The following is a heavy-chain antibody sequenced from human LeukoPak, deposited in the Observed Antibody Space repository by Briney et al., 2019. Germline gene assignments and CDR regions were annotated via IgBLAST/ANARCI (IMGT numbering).Heavy chain of an antibody. J-gene: IGHJ4*02. CDR1: GFTFSSYW. CDR3: ARESSPYYYDSSGYYFDY. V-gene: IGHV3-7*01. D-gene: IGHD3-22*01. CDR2: IKQDGSEK. Sequence: GGSLRLSCAASGFTFSSYWMSWVRQAPGKGLEWVANIKQDGSEKYYVDSVKGRFTISRDNAKNSLYLQMNSLRAEDTAVYYCARESSPYYYDSSGYYFDYWGQGTLATVSS.